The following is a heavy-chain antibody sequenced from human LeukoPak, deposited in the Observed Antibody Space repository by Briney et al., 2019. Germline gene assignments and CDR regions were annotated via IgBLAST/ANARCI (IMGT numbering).Heavy chain of an antibody. J-gene: IGHJ6*02. CDR3: ARTGEKRGMDV. CDR1: GITFSSYS. Sequence: PGGSLRLSCGASGITFSSYSMNWVRQAPGKGLEWVSYISSSGSTKYYADSVKGRFTISRDNARNSLYLQMNSLRAEDTAVYYCARTGEKRGMDVWGQGTTVTVSS. V-gene: IGHV3-48*01. CDR2: ISSSGSTK. D-gene: IGHD1-1*01.